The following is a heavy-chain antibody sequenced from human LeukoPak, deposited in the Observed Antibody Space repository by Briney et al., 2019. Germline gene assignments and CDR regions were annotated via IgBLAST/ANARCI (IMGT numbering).Heavy chain of an antibody. J-gene: IGHJ6*02. CDR3: ARDGGLNDYGDHTPPFYAMDV. V-gene: IGHV1-69*01. CDR2: ITPVFGTA. Sequence: SVKVSCKASGGTFSTHTITWVRQAPGQGFEWLGGITPVFGTARYAQKIQGRITITADESTSTAYMELSTLTSEDTALYYCARDGGLNDYGDHTPPFYAMDVWGQGTTVTVSS. CDR1: GGTFSTHT. D-gene: IGHD4-17*01.